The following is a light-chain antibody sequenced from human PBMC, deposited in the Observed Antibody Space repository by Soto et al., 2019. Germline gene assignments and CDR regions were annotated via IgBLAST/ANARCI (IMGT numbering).Light chain of an antibody. J-gene: IGKJ1*01. CDR2: GAS. V-gene: IGKV3-20*01. Sequence: IWLNQYPATLSLPPGERAPLSCRASQSVSNNYLAWYQQKPGQAPRLLIYGASNRATGIPDRFSGSGSGTDFTLTISRLEPEDFAVYYCQQYGSSGTFGQGAKVDIK. CDR1: QSVSNNY. CDR3: QQYGSSGT.